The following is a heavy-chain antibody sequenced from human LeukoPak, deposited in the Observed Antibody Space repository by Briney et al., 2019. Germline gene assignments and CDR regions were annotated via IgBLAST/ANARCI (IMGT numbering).Heavy chain of an antibody. Sequence: PSETLSLTCTVSAYSISSGYYWGWIRQPPGQGLEWIGSIYYSGSTYYNPSLKSRVTISVDTSKNQFSLKLRSVTAADTAVYYCARSQARLSWFDPWGQGILVTVSS. J-gene: IGHJ5*02. V-gene: IGHV4-38-2*02. CDR3: ARSQARLSWFDP. CDR2: IYYSGST. D-gene: IGHD6-19*01. CDR1: AYSISSGYY.